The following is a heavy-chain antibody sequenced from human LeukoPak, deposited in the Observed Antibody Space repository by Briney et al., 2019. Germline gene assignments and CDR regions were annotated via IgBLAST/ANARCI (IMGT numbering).Heavy chain of an antibody. CDR2: IYYSGST. J-gene: IGHJ4*02. Sequence: KPSETLSLTCTVSGGSISSSSYYWGWIRQPPGKGLEWIGSIYYSGSTYYNPSLKSRVTISVDTSKNQFSLKLSSVTAADTAVYYCARLTRSGGYIDYWGQGTLVTVSS. CDR1: GGSISSSSYY. CDR3: ARLTRSGGYIDY. V-gene: IGHV4-39*01. D-gene: IGHD6-19*01.